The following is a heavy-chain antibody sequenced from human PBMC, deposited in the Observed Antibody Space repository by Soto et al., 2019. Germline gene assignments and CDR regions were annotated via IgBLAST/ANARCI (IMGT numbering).Heavy chain of an antibody. Sequence: PSETLSLTCTVSGGSISTYYWSWVRQPPGKGLEWIGYIYYSGAAPYNPSLRSRVTISVDTSKNPLPLTLSSVPASYTAVYYCARGDGLQIGSLAGRYYYHKMDVWGQGTTVTVSS. CDR1: GGSISTYY. D-gene: IGHD5-12*01. J-gene: IGHJ6*02. CDR2: IYYSGAA. V-gene: IGHV4-59*01. CDR3: ARGDGLQIGSLAGRYYYHKMDV.